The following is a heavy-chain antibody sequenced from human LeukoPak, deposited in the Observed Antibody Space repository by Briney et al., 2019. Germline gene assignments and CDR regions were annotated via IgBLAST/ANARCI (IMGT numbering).Heavy chain of an antibody. CDR1: GGSISSYY. CDR2: IYYSGST. V-gene: IGHV4-59*01. Sequence: SETLSLTCTVSGGSISSYYWSWIRQPPGKGLEWIGYIYYSGSTNYNPSLKSRVTISVDTSKNQFSLKLSSVTAADTAVYYCASSSYDFEAFDIWGQGTMVTVSS. CDR3: ASSSYDFEAFDI. J-gene: IGHJ3*02. D-gene: IGHD3-3*01.